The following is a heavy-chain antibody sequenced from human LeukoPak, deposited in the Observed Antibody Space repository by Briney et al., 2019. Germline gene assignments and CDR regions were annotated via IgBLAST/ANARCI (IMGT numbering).Heavy chain of an antibody. Sequence: GGSLRLSCAASGFTVSSNYMSWVRQAPGKGLEWVSVIYSGGSTYYADSVKGRFTISRDNSKNTLYLQMNSLRAEDTAVYYCAKDLPDIVVVPAAPYDYWGQGTLVTVSS. J-gene: IGHJ4*02. D-gene: IGHD2-2*01. CDR1: GFTVSSNY. CDR3: AKDLPDIVVVPAAPYDY. CDR2: IYSGGST. V-gene: IGHV3-53*01.